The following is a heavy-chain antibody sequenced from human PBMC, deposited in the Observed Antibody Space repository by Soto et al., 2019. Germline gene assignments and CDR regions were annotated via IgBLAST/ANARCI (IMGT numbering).Heavy chain of an antibody. Sequence: QVQLQESGPGLVKPSETLSLTCTVSGGSISSYYWSWIRQPPGKGLEWIGYIYYSGSTNYNPSLKSRVTISVDTSKNQFSLKLSSVTAADTAVYYCARHWGGAYCGVDCYPFDYWGQGTLVTVSS. CDR2: IYYSGST. V-gene: IGHV4-59*08. CDR3: ARHWGGAYCGVDCYPFDY. J-gene: IGHJ4*02. D-gene: IGHD2-21*02. CDR1: GGSISSYY.